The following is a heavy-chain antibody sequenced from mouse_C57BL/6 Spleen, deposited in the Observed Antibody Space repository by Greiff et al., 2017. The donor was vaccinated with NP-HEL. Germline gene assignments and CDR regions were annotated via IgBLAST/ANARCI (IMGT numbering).Heavy chain of an antibody. Sequence: EVMLVESEGGLVQPGSSMKLSCTASGFTFSDYYMAWVRQVPEKGLEWVANINYDGSSTYYLDSLKSRFIISRDNAKNILYLQMSSLKSEDTATYYCARYTTVVPYYFDYWGQGTTLTVSS. D-gene: IGHD1-1*01. J-gene: IGHJ2*01. CDR3: ARYTTVVPYYFDY. CDR1: GFTFSDYY. V-gene: IGHV5-16*01. CDR2: INYDGSST.